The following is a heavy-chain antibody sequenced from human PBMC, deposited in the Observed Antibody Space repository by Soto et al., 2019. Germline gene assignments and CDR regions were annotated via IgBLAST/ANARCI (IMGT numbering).Heavy chain of an antibody. CDR3: ASVRGGYNSYYYYGMDV. Sequence: QVQLVQSGAEVKKPGASVKVSCKASGYTFTGYYMHCVRQAPGQGLEWMGWINPNSGGTNYAQKFQGRVTMTRDTSISTAYMELSRLRSDDTAVYYCASVRGGYNSYYYYGMDVWGQGTTVTVSS. J-gene: IGHJ6*02. D-gene: IGHD5-12*01. CDR1: GYTFTGYY. CDR2: INPNSGGT. V-gene: IGHV1-2*02.